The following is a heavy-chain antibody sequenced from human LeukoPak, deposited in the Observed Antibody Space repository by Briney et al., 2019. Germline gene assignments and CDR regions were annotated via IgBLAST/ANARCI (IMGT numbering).Heavy chain of an antibody. CDR1: GYTFTSYY. Sequence: ASVKVSCKASGYTFTSYYMHWVRQAPGQGLEWMGIINPSGGSTSYAQKFQGRVTMTRDMSTSTVYMELSSLRSEDTAVYYCARDKTSRPGGIHYYYYMDVWGKGTTVTISS. CDR3: ARDKTSRPGGIHYYYYMDV. V-gene: IGHV1-46*01. D-gene: IGHD6-13*01. J-gene: IGHJ6*03. CDR2: INPSGGST.